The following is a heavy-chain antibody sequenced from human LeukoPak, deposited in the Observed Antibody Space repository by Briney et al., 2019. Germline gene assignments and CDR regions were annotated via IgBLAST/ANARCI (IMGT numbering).Heavy chain of an antibody. CDR3: ARVGDGYYYYGMDV. CDR1: GFTFSSYA. Sequence: GGSVRLSCAASGFTFSSYAMHWVRQAPGKGLEYVSAISSNGGSTYYANSVKGRFTISRDNSKNTLYLQMGSLRAEDMAVYYCARVGDGYYYYGMDVWGQGTTVTVSS. D-gene: IGHD3-10*01. CDR2: ISSNGGST. V-gene: IGHV3-64*01. J-gene: IGHJ6*02.